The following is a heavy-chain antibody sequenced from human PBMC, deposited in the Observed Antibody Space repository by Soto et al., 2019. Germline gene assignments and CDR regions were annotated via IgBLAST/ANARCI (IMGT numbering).Heavy chain of an antibody. CDR2: ISYDGSNK. V-gene: IGHV3-30*03. CDR3: AGTGENYYYGMDV. D-gene: IGHD1-1*01. CDR1: GFTFSSYG. J-gene: IGHJ6*02. Sequence: HPGGSLRLSCAASGFTFSSYGMHWVRQAPGKGLEWVAVISYDGSNKYYADSVKGRFTISRDNSKNTLYLQMNSLRAEDTAVYYCAGTGENYYYGMDVWGQGTTVTVSS.